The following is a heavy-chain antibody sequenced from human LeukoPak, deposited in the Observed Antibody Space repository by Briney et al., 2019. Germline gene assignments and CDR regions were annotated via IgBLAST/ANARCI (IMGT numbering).Heavy chain of an antibody. J-gene: IGHJ3*02. Sequence: SETLSLTCTVSGGSISSYYWSWLRQPPGKGLEWIGYIYYSGSTNYNPSLKSRVTISVDTSKNQFSLRLSSVTAADTAVYYCARGTGYSSSWVPRGAFDIWGQGTMVTVSS. D-gene: IGHD6-13*01. CDR3: ARGTGYSSSWVPRGAFDI. CDR2: IYYSGST. V-gene: IGHV4-59*01. CDR1: GGSISSYY.